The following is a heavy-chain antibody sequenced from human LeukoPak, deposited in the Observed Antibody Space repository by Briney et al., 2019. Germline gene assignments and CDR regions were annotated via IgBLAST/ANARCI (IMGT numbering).Heavy chain of an antibody. Sequence: SVKVSCKASGGTFSSYAISWVRQAPGQGLEWMGGIIPIFVTANYAQKFQGRVTITADESTSTAYMELSSLRSEDTAVYYCASSDCTGGVCYFPTGTTSGAFDYWGQGTLVTVSS. V-gene: IGHV1-69*13. J-gene: IGHJ4*02. CDR1: GGTFSSYA. D-gene: IGHD2-8*02. CDR2: IIPIFVTA. CDR3: ASSDCTGGVCYFPTGTTSGAFDY.